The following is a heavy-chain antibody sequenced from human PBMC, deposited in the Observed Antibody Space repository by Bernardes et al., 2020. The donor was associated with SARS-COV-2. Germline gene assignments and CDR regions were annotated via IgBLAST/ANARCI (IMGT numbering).Heavy chain of an antibody. CDR1: GFTFHSSK. V-gene: IGHV3-21*01. J-gene: IGHJ3*02. Sequence: VGSLVLSCAASGFTFHSSKMKWVRQAPGLGLAWVSSISSSGSHIFYADSVKGRFTISRDNGKDTVYLQMNSLRVDDTARYYCARDVSPFGHNSGDIWGPGTMVTVSS. CDR3: ARDVSPFGHNSGDI. D-gene: IGHD2-21*01. CDR2: ISSSGSHI.